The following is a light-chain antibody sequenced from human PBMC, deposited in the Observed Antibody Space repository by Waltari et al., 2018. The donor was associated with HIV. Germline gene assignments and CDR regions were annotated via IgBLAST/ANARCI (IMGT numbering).Light chain of an antibody. CDR1: RDITNY. Sequence: DIQMTQSPASLSASIGDTVTITCQASRDITNYLNWYQQRPGRAPKLLIFAASHLADRVPSRFSGSGSGADFTLTISSLQPDDIATYYCQQYDNLPLTFGGGTKVEI. J-gene: IGKJ4*01. CDR2: AAS. V-gene: IGKV1-33*01. CDR3: QQYDNLPLT.